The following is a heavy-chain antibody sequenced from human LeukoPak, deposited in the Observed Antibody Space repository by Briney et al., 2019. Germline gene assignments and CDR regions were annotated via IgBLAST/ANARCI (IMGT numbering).Heavy chain of an antibody. J-gene: IGHJ2*01. V-gene: IGHV3-30-3*01. CDR3: ARDQGYCTSTSCHDYHSYFDV. CDR2: ISSDGSNK. D-gene: IGHD2-2*01. CDR1: GFTFNTYA. Sequence: GRSLRLSCAASGFTFNTYAMHWVRQAPGKGLEWVAVISSDGSNKYHTDSVKGRFTISRDNSRNTLYLQMNSLRAEDTAVYYCARDQGYCTSTSCHDYHSYFDVWARGTLVTVSS.